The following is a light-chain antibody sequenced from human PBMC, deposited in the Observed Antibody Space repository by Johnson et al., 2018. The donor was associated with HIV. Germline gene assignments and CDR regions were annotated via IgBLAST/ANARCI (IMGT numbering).Light chain of an antibody. CDR3: ATWDTSLSVYV. Sequence: QSVLTQPPSVSAAPGQKVTISCSGSSSNIGNNYVSWYQQLPGTAPKLLIYENTKRPSGIPDRFSGSKSGTSATLDITGLQTGDEADYYCATWDTSLSVYVFGTGTKVTVL. V-gene: IGLV1-51*02. J-gene: IGLJ1*01. CDR2: ENT. CDR1: SSNIGNNY.